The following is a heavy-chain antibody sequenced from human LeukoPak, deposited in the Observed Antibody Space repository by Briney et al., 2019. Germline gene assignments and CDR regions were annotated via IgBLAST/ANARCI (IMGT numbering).Heavy chain of an antibody. CDR3: ARGPSGYSGYDGTDY. CDR2: INSDGSST. J-gene: IGHJ4*02. D-gene: IGHD5-12*01. Sequence: GGSLRLSCAASGFTFSSYWMHWVRQAPGKGLVWVSRINSDGSSTSYADSVKGRFTISRDNAKNSLYLQMNSLRAEDTAVYYCARGPSGYSGYDGTDYWGQGTLVTVSS. V-gene: IGHV3-74*01. CDR1: GFTFSSYW.